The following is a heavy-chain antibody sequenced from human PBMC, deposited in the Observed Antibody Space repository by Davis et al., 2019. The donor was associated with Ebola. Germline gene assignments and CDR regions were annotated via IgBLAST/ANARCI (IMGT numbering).Heavy chain of an antibody. CDR2: ISMRGDST. CDR1: GLGISSYA. D-gene: IGHD2-8*01. Sequence: PGGSLRLSCAASGLGISSYAMTWVRQTAGKGLECVAAISMRGDSTDYADSVKGRFTISRDDSKNTLYLQMDSLRAEDTAVFYCAEGGTNNFLGANWGQGTLVTVSS. CDR3: AEGGTNNFLGAN. J-gene: IGHJ4*02. V-gene: IGHV3-23*01.